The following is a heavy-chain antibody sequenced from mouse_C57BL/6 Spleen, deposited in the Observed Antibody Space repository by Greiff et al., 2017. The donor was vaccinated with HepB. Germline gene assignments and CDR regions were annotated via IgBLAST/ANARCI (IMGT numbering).Heavy chain of an antibody. CDR3: ARKRENYGSSYYFDY. J-gene: IGHJ2*01. CDR1: GYSFTDYN. CDR2: INPNYGTT. V-gene: IGHV1-39*01. D-gene: IGHD1-1*01. Sequence: LQESGPELVKPGALVKISCKASGYSFTDYNMNWVKQSNGKSLEWIGVINPNYGTTSYNQKFKGKATLTVDKSSSTAYMQLNSLTSEDSAVYYCARKRENYGSSYYFDYWGQGTTLTVSS.